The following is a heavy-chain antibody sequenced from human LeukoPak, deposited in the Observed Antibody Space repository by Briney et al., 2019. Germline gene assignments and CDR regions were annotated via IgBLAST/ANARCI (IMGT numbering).Heavy chain of an antibody. Sequence: PGGSLRLSCAASGFTFSTYAMGWVRQAPGRGLEWVSVIGGSESSTYYADSVKGRFTISRDNSKNTLYLQMNSLRAEDTALYYCAKGLSGSCYSGLDTWGQGTLVTVSP. J-gene: IGHJ5*02. CDR3: AKGLSGSCYSGLDT. CDR1: GFTFSTYA. D-gene: IGHD2-15*01. CDR2: IGGSESST. V-gene: IGHV3-23*01.